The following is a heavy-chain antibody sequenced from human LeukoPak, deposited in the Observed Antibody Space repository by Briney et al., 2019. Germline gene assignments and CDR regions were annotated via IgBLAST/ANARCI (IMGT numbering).Heavy chain of an antibody. V-gene: IGHV4-39*02. CDR3: ARLGYDSGRVTWFDP. J-gene: IGHJ5*02. CDR2: ISYGGNT. Sequence: SETLSLTGTVSGASISGGSYSWAWIRQPPGRGLEWIVRISYGGNTFYNPSLQSRVTISVDTSRNHFSLNLNSVTAADTAVYYCARLGYDSGRVTWFDPWGQGTLVTVSS. CDR1: GASISGGSYS. D-gene: IGHD3-10*01.